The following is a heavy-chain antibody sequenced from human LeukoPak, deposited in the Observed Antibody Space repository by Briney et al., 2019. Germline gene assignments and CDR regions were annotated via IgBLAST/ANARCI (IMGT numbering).Heavy chain of an antibody. CDR3: ARCHSSRDRSYYYYYYMDV. J-gene: IGHJ6*03. CDR1: GGTFSSYA. CDR2: IIPIFGTA. V-gene: IGHV1-69*05. D-gene: IGHD6-13*01. Sequence: SVKVSCKASGGTFSSYAISWVRQAPGQGLEWMGGIIPIFGTANYAQKFQGRVTITTDESTSTAYMELSSLRSEDTAVYYCARCHSSRDRSYYYYYYMDVWGKGTTVTVSS.